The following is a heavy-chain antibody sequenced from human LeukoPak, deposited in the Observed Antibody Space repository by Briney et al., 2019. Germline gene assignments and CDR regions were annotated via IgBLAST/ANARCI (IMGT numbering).Heavy chain of an antibody. Sequence: PGGSLRLSCAASGFTFSSYSMNWVRQAPGKGLEWVSSISSSSSYIYYADSVKGRFTISRDNAKNSLYLQMNSLRAEDTAVYYCARDLRGSSWSNWFDPWGQGTLVTVSS. D-gene: IGHD6-13*01. V-gene: IGHV3-21*01. J-gene: IGHJ5*02. CDR1: GFTFSSYS. CDR3: ARDLRGSSWSNWFDP. CDR2: ISSSSSYI.